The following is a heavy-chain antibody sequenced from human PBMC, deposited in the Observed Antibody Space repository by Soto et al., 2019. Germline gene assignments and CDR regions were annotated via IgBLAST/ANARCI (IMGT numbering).Heavy chain of an antibody. V-gene: IGHV4-30-4*01. CDR3: ARVGPGYCISTSCPLPNYYYYGMDV. J-gene: IGHJ6*02. CDR1: GVSISSGDYY. Sequence: SETLSLTCTVSGVSISSGDYYWSWIRQPPGKGLEWIGYIYYSGSTYYNPSLKSRVTISVDTSKNQFSLKLSSVTAADTAVYYCARVGPGYCISTSCPLPNYYYYGMDVWGQGTTVTVSS. D-gene: IGHD2-2*03. CDR2: IYYSGST.